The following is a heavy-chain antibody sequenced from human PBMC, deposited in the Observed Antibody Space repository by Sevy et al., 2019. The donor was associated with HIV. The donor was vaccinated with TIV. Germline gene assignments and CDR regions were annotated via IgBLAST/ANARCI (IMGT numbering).Heavy chain of an antibody. Sequence: GGSLRLSCSASEFTFSKYAMSWVRQAPGKGLEWVASVSGSGAGTNYADSVRGRFTISRDNSKDTLYLQMTSLRAEDKGVYYCADAICCCDSSGYFYGFDAWGQGTTVTVSS. V-gene: IGHV3-23*01. D-gene: IGHD3-22*01. CDR1: EFTFSKYA. CDR2: VSGSGAGT. J-gene: IGHJ6*02. CDR3: ADAICCCDSSGYFYGFDA.